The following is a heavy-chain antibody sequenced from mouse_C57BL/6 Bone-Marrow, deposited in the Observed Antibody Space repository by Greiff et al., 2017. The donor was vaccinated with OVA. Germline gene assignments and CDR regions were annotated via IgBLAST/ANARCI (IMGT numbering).Heavy chain of an antibody. CDR1: GFTFSDYG. V-gene: IGHV5-17*01. J-gene: IGHJ2*01. Sequence: VQLKESGGGLVKPGGSLKLSCAASGFTFSDYGMHWVRQAPEKGLAWVAYISSGSSTIYYADTVKGRFTISRDNAKNTLFLQMTSLRSEDTAMYYCARTDYDGGGYFDNWGQGTTLTVSS. D-gene: IGHD2-4*01. CDR2: ISSGSSTI. CDR3: ARTDYDGGGYFDN.